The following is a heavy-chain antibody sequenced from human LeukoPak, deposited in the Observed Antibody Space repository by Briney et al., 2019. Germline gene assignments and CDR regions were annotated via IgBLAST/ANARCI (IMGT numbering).Heavy chain of an antibody. D-gene: IGHD6-6*01. CDR3: ARGPTIAYSSSNYMDV. J-gene: IGHJ6*03. V-gene: IGHV1-8*01. Sequence: ASVTVSCKASGYTFTSYDFNWVRQATGQGLEWMGWMNPNSGNTGYAQKFQGRVTMTRNTSISTAYMELSSLRSEDTAVYYCARGPTIAYSSSNYMDVWGKGTTVTVSS. CDR1: GYTFTSYD. CDR2: MNPNSGNT.